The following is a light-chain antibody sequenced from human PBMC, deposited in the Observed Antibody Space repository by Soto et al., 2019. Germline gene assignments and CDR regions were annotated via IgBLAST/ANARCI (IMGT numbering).Light chain of an antibody. CDR1: SSDVGGYNY. Sequence: QSVLTQPASVSGSPGQSITISCTGTSSDVGGYNYVSWYQQHPGKAPKLMIYDVSNRPSGVSNRFSGSKSGNTASLTISGLQAEDEADYYCSSYTSSSTLNYVFGTGTKVTVI. J-gene: IGLJ1*01. CDR3: SSYTSSSTLNYV. V-gene: IGLV2-14*01. CDR2: DVS.